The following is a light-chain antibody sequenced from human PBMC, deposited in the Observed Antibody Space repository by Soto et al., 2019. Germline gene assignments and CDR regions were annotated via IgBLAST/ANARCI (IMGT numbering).Light chain of an antibody. Sequence: DIQLTQSPSFLSASVGDRVTITCRASQGISSYLAWYQQKPGKAPKLLIYAASTLQSGVPSRFSGSGSGTEFTLTISSLQPEDFAVYHCQQYGSLSWTFGQGTKVEIK. CDR2: AAS. V-gene: IGKV1-9*01. J-gene: IGKJ1*01. CDR3: QQYGSLSWT. CDR1: QGISSY.